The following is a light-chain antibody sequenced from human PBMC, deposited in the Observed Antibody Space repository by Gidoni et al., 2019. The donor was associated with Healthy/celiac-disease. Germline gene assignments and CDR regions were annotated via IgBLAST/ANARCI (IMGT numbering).Light chain of an antibody. CDR1: PSISSY. CDR2: AAS. Sequence: DIQMTQSPSSLSASVGDRVTITCRASPSISSYLNWYQQKPGKAPNLLIYAASSLQRSVPSRFSGSRSGTDFTLTISSLQPEDFATYYCQQSYSTPRITFGPGTKVDIK. CDR3: QQSYSTPRIT. J-gene: IGKJ3*01. V-gene: IGKV1-39*01.